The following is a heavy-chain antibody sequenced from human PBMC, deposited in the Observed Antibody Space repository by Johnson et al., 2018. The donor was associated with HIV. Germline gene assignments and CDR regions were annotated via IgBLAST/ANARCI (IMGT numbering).Heavy chain of an antibody. Sequence: QVLLVESGGGVVQPGRSLRLSCAASGFTFSSYGMHWVRQAPGKGLEWVAVISYDGINKYYADSVKGRFTISRDNSKNTLYLQTNSLRAEDTAVYYCAKGDCSGGSCYSFTDAFDIWGQGTMVTVSS. V-gene: IGHV3-30*18. CDR2: ISYDGINK. CDR3: AKGDCSGGSCYSFTDAFDI. J-gene: IGHJ3*02. D-gene: IGHD2-15*01. CDR1: GFTFSSYG.